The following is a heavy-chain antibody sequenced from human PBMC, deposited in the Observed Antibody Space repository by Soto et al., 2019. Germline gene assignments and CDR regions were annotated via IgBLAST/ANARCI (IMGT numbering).Heavy chain of an antibody. CDR1: AYTVINYY. CDR2: INLYGCSR. CDR3: ARAERTKVTNRLNDVFDV. D-gene: IGHD4-4*01. J-gene: IGHJ3*01. Sequence: QVQLVQSGAVVKNPGASVRVSCKASAYTVINYYIDWLRRAPGQRLEWPGIINLYGCSRMYVQKAPESVTMTRDTYMRTVYIELSSLRAEDKAVYYCARAERTKVTNRLNDVFDVWGQGTMVTVS. V-gene: IGHV1-46*03.